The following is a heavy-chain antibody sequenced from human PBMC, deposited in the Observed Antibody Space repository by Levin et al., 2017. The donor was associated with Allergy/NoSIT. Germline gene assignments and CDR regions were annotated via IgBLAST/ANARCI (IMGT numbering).Heavy chain of an antibody. CDR2: IFSNDEK. V-gene: IGHV2-26*01. D-gene: IGHD3-22*01. J-gene: IGHJ4*02. CDR3: ARIRVGYYDSSGYYSGDLDY. Sequence: ETLSLTCTVSGFSLSNARMGVSWIRQPPGKALEWLAHIFSNDEKSYSTSLKSRLTISKDTSKSQVVLTMTNMDPVDTATYYCARIRVGYYDSSGYYSGDLDYWGQGTLVTVSS. CDR1: GFSLSNARMG.